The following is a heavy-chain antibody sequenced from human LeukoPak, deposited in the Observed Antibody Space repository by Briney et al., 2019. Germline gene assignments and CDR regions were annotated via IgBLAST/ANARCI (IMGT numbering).Heavy chain of an antibody. D-gene: IGHD2-15*01. CDR2: INKDGSTT. CDR1: GFNFTMYW. Sequence: GGSLRLSCAASGFNFTMYWMHWVRQAPGKGLVWVSRINKDGSTTSHADSVKGRFTISRDNAKNTLYLQMNSLRAEDAAVYYCARAYCSGGSCPYWYFDLWGRGTLVTVSS. CDR3: ARAYCSGGSCPYWYFDL. J-gene: IGHJ2*01. V-gene: IGHV3-74*01.